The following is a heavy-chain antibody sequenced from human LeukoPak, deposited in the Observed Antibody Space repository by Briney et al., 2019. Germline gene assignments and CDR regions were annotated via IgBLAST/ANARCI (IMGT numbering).Heavy chain of an antibody. D-gene: IGHD3-16*02. CDR3: AKLEDDYVWGSYRYFDY. CDR2: IWYDGSNK. J-gene: IGHJ4*02. Sequence: GGSLRLSCAASGFTFSSYGMHWVRQAPGKGLEWVAVIWYDGSNKYYADSVKGRFTISRDNSKNTLYLQMNSLRAEDTAVYYCAKLEDDYVWGSYRYFDYWGQGTLVTVSS. CDR1: GFTFSSYG. V-gene: IGHV3-33*06.